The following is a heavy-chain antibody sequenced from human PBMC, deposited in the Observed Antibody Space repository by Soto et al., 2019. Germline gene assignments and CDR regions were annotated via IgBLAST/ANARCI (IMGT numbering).Heavy chain of an antibody. J-gene: IGHJ5*02. D-gene: IGHD5-12*01. Sequence: QEQLQESGPGLVKPSQTLSLTCTVSGGSVSSGDYYWSWIRQPPGKGLEWIWYIHYSGSTYYHPCHESQVTIAVDASLSRCSLELSSVTAADTAVDYGAGYSGYGGWRCDTWGQGTGVTVSS. CDR1: GGSVSSGDYY. CDR2: IHYSGST. V-gene: IGHV4-30-4*01. CDR3: AGYSGYGGWRCDT.